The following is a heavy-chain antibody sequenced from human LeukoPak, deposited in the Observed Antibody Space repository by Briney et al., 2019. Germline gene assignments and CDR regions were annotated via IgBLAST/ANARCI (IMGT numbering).Heavy chain of an antibody. Sequence: SVKVSCKASGGTFSSCAISWVRQAPGQGLEWMGRIIPIFRIANYAQKFQGRVTITADKSTSTAYMELSSLRSEDTAVYYCARDLTRDGYNHDIRYGMDVWGQGTTVTVSS. CDR2: IIPIFRIA. CDR3: ARDLTRDGYNHDIRYGMDV. J-gene: IGHJ6*02. D-gene: IGHD5-24*01. CDR1: GGTFSSCA. V-gene: IGHV1-69*04.